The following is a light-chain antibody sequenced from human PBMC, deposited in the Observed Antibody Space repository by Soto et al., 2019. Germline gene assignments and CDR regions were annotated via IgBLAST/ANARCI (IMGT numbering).Light chain of an antibody. V-gene: IGLV2-14*01. J-gene: IGLJ1*01. CDR3: SSYTTSTTYV. Sequence: QSALTQPASVSGSPGQSITISCTGTSSDVGGYNSVSWYQQHPGKAPKLMIYEVTQRPSGVSNRFSGSKSANTASLTISGLQAEDEADYYCSSYTTSTTYVFGTGTKVTVL. CDR2: EVT. CDR1: SSDVGGYNS.